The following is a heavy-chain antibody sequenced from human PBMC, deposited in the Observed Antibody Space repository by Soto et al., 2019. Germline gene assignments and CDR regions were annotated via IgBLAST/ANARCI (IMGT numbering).Heavy chain of an antibody. CDR2: ISSSSSTI. CDR3: ARELVGATRNFDY. D-gene: IGHD1-26*01. Sequence: PGGSLRLSCAASGFTFSSYSMNWVRQAPGKGLEWVSYISSSSSTIYYADSVKGRFTISRDNAKNSLYLQMNSLRAEDTAVYYCARELVGATRNFDYWGQGTLVTSPQ. CDR1: GFTFSSYS. J-gene: IGHJ4*02. V-gene: IGHV3-48*01.